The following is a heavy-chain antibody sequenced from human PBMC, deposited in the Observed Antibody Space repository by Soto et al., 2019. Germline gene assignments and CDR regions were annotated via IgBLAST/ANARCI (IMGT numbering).Heavy chain of an antibody. CDR1: GYTLTELS. CDR3: ATGVRTTPDEYYYYGMDV. D-gene: IGHD4-17*01. Sequence: ASVKVSCKVSGYTLTELSMHWVRKAPGKGLEWMGGFDPEDGETIYAQKFQGRVTMTEDTSTDTAYMELSSLRSEDTAVYYCATGVRTTPDEYYYYGMDVWGQGTTVTVSS. J-gene: IGHJ6*02. V-gene: IGHV1-24*01. CDR2: FDPEDGET.